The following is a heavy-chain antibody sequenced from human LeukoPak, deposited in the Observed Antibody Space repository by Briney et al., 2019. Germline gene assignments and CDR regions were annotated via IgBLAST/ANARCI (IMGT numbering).Heavy chain of an antibody. J-gene: IGHJ5*02. CDR1: GYSFTSYW. D-gene: IGHD3-3*01. V-gene: IGHV5-51*01. Sequence: GESLKISCKGSGYSFTSYWIGWVRQMPGKGLEWMGIIYPGDSDTRYSPSFQGQVTISADKSISTAYLQWSSLKASDTAMYHCARQYDFWSGWFDPWGQGTLVTVSS. CDR3: ARQYDFWSGWFDP. CDR2: IYPGDSDT.